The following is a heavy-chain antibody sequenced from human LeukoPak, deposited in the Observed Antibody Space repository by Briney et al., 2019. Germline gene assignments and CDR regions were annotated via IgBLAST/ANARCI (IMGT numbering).Heavy chain of an antibody. CDR1: GFTFSTYG. J-gene: IGHJ4*02. Sequence: GESLRLSCAASGFTFSTYGMHWVRQAPGKGLEWVAFIRYDGRNKYYADSVKGRFTISRDNSKNTLCLQMNSLRAEDTAVYYCAKEIWPTVTTPGHTHFDYWGQGTLVTASS. CDR3: AKEIWPTVTTPGHTHFDY. V-gene: IGHV3-30*02. CDR2: IRYDGRNK. D-gene: IGHD4-17*01.